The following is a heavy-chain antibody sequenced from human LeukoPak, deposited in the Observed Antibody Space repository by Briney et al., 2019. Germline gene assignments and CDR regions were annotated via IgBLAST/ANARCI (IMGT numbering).Heavy chain of an antibody. J-gene: IGHJ4*02. CDR1: GFTFGGNW. Sequence: GGSLRLSCAASGFTFGGNWMNWVRQAPGKGLVWVSHINSDGSWTSYADSVKGRLTISKDNAKNTVYLQMNSLRAEDTAVYYCVSFYETYWGRGTLVTVSS. CDR2: INSDGSWT. V-gene: IGHV3-74*01. D-gene: IGHD2/OR15-2a*01. CDR3: VSFYETY.